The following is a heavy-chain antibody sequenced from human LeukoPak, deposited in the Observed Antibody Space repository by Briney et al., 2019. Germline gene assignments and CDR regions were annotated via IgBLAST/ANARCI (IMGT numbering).Heavy chain of an antibody. D-gene: IGHD3-10*01. CDR3: ARDPEYYGSGSSFDY. CDR2: ISYDGSNK. Sequence: GSLRLSCAASGFTFSSYAMHWVRQAPGKGLEWVAVISYDGSNKYYADSVKGRFTISRDNSKNTLYLQMNSLRAEDTAVYYCARDPEYYGSGSSFDYWGQGTLVTVSS. V-gene: IGHV3-30-3*01. J-gene: IGHJ4*02. CDR1: GFTFSSYA.